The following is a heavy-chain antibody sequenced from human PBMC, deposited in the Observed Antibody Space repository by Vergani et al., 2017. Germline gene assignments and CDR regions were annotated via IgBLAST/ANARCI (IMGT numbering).Heavy chain of an antibody. CDR1: GFTFSDYY. D-gene: IGHD1-26*01. V-gene: IGHV3-15*01. CDR3: TTDPPIVGAA. Sequence: VQLVESGGGLVKPGGSLRLSCAASGFTFSDYYMSWIRQAPGKGLEWVGRIKTKTDGGTTDYAAPVKGRLTISRDDSKKTLYLQMNSLKTEDTAVYYCTTDPPIVGAAWGQGTLVTVSS. J-gene: IGHJ4*02. CDR2: IKTKTDGGTT.